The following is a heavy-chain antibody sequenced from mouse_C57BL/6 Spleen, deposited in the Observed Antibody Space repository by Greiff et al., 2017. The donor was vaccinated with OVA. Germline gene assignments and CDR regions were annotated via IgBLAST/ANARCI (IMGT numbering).Heavy chain of an antibody. V-gene: IGHV1-53*01. Sequence: KPGQGLEWIGNINPSNGGTNYNEKFKSKATLTVDKSSSTAYMQLSSLTSEDSAVYYCWDGDYWGQGTTLTVSS. CDR2: INPSNGGT. D-gene: IGHD4-1*01. CDR3: WDGDY. J-gene: IGHJ2*01.